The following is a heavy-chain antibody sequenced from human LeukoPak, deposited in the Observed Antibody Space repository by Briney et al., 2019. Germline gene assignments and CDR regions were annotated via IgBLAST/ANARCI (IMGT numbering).Heavy chain of an antibody. CDR2: IYYSGST. Sequence: SETLSLTCTVSGGPISSSSYYWGWIRQPPGKGLEWIGSIYYSGSTYYNPSLKSRVTISVDTSKNQFSLKLSSVTAADTAVYYCARHLFWSGFSASFRFDPWGQGTLVTVSS. D-gene: IGHD3-3*01. J-gene: IGHJ5*02. CDR3: ARHLFWSGFSASFRFDP. CDR1: GGPISSSSYY. V-gene: IGHV4-39*01.